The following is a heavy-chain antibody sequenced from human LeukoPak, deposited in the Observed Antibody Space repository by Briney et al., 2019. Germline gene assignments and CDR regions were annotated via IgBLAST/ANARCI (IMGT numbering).Heavy chain of an antibody. D-gene: IGHD3-10*01. CDR2: IYYSGST. V-gene: IGHV4-59*01. CDR1: GVSISSNY. CDR3: ARSMVRGVIDY. J-gene: IGHJ4*02. Sequence: SETLSLTCTVSGVSISSNYWSWIRQPPGKGLEWIGYIYYSGSTNYNPSLKSRVTISVDTSKNQFSLKLSSVTAADTAVYYCARSMVRGVIDYWGQGTLVTVSS.